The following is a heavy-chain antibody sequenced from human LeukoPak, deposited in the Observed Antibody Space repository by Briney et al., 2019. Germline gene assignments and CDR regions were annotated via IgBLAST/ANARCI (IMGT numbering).Heavy chain of an antibody. CDR2: LNGSSGST. J-gene: IGHJ4*02. CDR1: GFSFNNMA. V-gene: IGHV3-23*01. CDR3: AKGAYDYIEIAYFDY. Sequence: RTGVTLRLSCVASGFSFNNMAMNRVRKAPGKGREGVSNLNGSSGSTVYADSVRGRFTIARDKSKNTLYLHMNSLRAEDTAVYYCAKGAYDYIEIAYFDYWGQGSLVTVSS. D-gene: IGHD5-12*01.